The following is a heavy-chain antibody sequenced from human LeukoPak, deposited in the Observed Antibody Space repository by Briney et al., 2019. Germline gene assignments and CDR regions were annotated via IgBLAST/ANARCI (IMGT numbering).Heavy chain of an antibody. CDR2: IYYSGST. CDR1: GDSISSNY. D-gene: IGHD3-3*01. V-gene: IGHV4-59*08. Sequence: SETLSLTCSVSGDSISSNYWSWIRQPPGKGLEWIGYIYYSGSTNYNPSLKSRVTISIDTSKNQFSLKLSSVTAADTAVYYCTRASTHYDFWSGYLWGQGTLVTVSS. J-gene: IGHJ4*02. CDR3: TRASTHYDFWSGYL.